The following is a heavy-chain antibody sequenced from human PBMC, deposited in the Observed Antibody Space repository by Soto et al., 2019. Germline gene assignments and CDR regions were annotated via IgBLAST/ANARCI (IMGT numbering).Heavy chain of an antibody. CDR1: GFTYSSYG. J-gene: IGHJ4*02. D-gene: IGHD5-18*01. CDR3: ARDIRRAAMVPGY. Sequence: GGSLRLSCAASGFTYSSYGVHWVRQAPGKGLQWVAVIWYDGSNKYYADSVKGRFTISRDNSKNTLYLQMNSLRAEDTAVYYCARDIRRAAMVPGYRGQGTLVTVSS. CDR2: IWYDGSNK. V-gene: IGHV3-33*01.